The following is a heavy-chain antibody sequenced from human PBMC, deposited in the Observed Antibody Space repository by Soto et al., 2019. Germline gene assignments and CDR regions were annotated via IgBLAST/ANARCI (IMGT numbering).Heavy chain of an antibody. J-gene: IGHJ6*02. CDR1: GFTFSSYG. CDR3: AKVRLYCRSTSCSHYYYGMDV. CDR2: ISHDGNNK. Sequence: GSLRLSCAASGFTFSSYGMHWVRQAPGKGLEWVAVISHDGNNKYYADSVKGRFTISRDNSKNTLYLQMNSLRAEDTAVYYCAKVRLYCRSTSCSHYYYGMDVRGQGTTVPVSS. D-gene: IGHD2-2*01. V-gene: IGHV3-30*18.